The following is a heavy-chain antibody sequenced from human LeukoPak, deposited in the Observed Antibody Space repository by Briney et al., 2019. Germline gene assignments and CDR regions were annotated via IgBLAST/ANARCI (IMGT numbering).Heavy chain of an antibody. D-gene: IGHD3-16*01. CDR3: ARAPSAKSDYDYVWGSPRI. Sequence: ASVKVSCKASGYTFTGYYMHWVRQAPGQGLGWMGWINPNSGGTNYAQKFQGRVTMTRDTSISTAYMELSRLRSDDTAVYYCARAPSAKSDYDYVWGSPRIWGQGTLVTVSS. V-gene: IGHV1-2*02. CDR1: GYTFTGYY. J-gene: IGHJ4*02. CDR2: INPNSGGT.